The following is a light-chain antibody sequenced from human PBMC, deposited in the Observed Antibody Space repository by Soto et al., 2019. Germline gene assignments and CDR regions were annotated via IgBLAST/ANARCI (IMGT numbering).Light chain of an antibody. V-gene: IGKV3-15*01. CDR2: GAS. Sequence: EIVMTQSPATLSVSPGERATLSCRASQSVNSNLAWYQQKPGQAPRLLIYGASTRTTGVPARFSGSGSVTEFILPVSSLQSEDFAVYFFQQDNNWPTFGQGTKVEIK. CDR1: QSVNSN. J-gene: IGKJ1*01. CDR3: QQDNNWPT.